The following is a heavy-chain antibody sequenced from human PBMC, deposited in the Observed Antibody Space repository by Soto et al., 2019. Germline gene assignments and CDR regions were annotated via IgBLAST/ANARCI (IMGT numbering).Heavy chain of an antibody. CDR2: TYYRSKWHN. CDR1: GDSVSSNSAA. D-gene: IGHD2-15*01. J-gene: IGHJ3*01. Sequence: SRSLSLTCAISGDSVSSNSAAWNCIRESPSRGLEWLGRTYYRSKWHNDYAVSVKSRITINPDTSKNQFSLQLNSVTPEDTAMYYCASGWALDFWGQGTMVTVSS. CDR3: ASGWALDF. V-gene: IGHV6-1*01.